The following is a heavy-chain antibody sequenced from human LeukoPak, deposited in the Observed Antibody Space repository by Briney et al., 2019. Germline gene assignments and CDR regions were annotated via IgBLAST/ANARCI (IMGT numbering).Heavy chain of an antibody. D-gene: IGHD3-22*01. CDR2: IYYGGST. Sequence: SETLSLTCTVSGGSISRYYWSWIRQPPGKGLEWIGYIYYGGSTNYNPSLRSRVTISVDTSKNQFSLKLSSETAADTAVYYCARSERGYYDSSGYYVRWGQGTLVTVSS. J-gene: IGHJ4*02. CDR1: GGSISRYY. CDR3: ARSERGYYDSSGYYVR. V-gene: IGHV4-59*08.